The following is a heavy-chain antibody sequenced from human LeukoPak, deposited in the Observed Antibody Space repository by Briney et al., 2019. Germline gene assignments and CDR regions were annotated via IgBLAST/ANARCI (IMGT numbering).Heavy chain of an antibody. D-gene: IGHD6-13*01. CDR3: ARGIAAAGTEDY. J-gene: IGHJ4*02. Sequence: PGGSLRLSCTASGFTFSSYGMNWIRQAPGKGLEWVSGISEGGNYINYAASVKGRFTISRDNAKNSLYLQMNSLRAEDTAVYYCARGIAAAGTEDYWGQGTLVTVSS. V-gene: IGHV3-21*01. CDR2: ISEGGNYI. CDR1: GFTFSSYG.